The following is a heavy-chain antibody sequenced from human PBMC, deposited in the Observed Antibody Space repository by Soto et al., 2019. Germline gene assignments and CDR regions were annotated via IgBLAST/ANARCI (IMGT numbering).Heavy chain of an antibody. CDR1: GVTFSSYS. D-gene: IGHD4-17*01. CDR3: ARENYGDYLNWFDP. Sequence: PGGSLRLSCAASGVTFSSYSMNWVRQAPGKGLEWVSYISSSSSTIYYADSVKGRFTISRDNAKNSLYLQMNSLRDEDTAVYYCARENYGDYLNWFDPWGQGTLVTVS. V-gene: IGHV3-48*02. CDR2: ISSSSSTI. J-gene: IGHJ5*02.